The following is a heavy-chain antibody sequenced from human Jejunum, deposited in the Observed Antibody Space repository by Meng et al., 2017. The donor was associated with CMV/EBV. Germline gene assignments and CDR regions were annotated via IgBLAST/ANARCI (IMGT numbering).Heavy chain of an antibody. Sequence: FTGYYLHWVRQAPGLGLEWMGRINHNNGVADYAQNFQGSVTMTRDTSFSTAYMELSSLRSDDTAIYYCARAYDPTGFFNIWRFYFDYWGQGSLVTVSS. V-gene: IGHV1-2*06. J-gene: IGHJ4*02. CDR2: INHNNGVA. CDR3: ARAYDPTGFFNIWRFYFDY. CDR1: FTGYY. D-gene: IGHD2-8*02.